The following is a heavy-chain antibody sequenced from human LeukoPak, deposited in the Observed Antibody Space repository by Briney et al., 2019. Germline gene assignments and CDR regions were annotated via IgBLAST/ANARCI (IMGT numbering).Heavy chain of an antibody. Sequence: GGSLRLSCAASGFTFSSYSMNWVRQAPGKGLEWVSSISSSSSYIYYADSVKGRFTISRDNAKNSLYLQMNSLRAEDTAGYYCARGSGGMYYDDSSGYSSLDPWGRGTLVTVSS. J-gene: IGHJ5*02. V-gene: IGHV3-21*01. CDR2: ISSSSSYI. D-gene: IGHD3-22*01. CDR1: GFTFSSYS. CDR3: ARGSGGMYYDDSSGYSSLDP.